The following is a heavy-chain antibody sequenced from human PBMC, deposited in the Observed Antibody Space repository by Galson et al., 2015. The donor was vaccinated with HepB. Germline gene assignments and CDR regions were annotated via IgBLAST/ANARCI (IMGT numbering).Heavy chain of an antibody. CDR1: GFTFSSYS. Sequence: SLRLSCAASGFTFSSYSMNWVRQAPGKGLEWVSSISSSNSYIYYADSVKGRFTISRDNAKNSLYLQMNSLRAEDTAVYYCARDIGSGWYGYYYYYGMDVWGQGTTVTVSS. CDR3: ARDIGSGWYGYYYYYGMDV. D-gene: IGHD6-19*01. V-gene: IGHV3-21*01. CDR2: ISSSNSYI. J-gene: IGHJ6*02.